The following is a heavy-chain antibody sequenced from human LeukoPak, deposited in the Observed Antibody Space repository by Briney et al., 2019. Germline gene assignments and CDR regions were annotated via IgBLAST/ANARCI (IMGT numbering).Heavy chain of an antibody. CDR1: GGSFSGYY. V-gene: IGHV4-34*01. CDR3: ARAGRSNYTFAY. J-gene: IGHJ4*02. D-gene: IGHD4-11*01. CDR2: INHSGST. Sequence: PSETLSLTCAVYGGSFSGYYWSWIRQPPGKGLEWIGEINHSGSTNYNPSLKSRVTISVDTSKNQFSLKLSSVTAADTAVYYCARAGRSNYTFAYWGQGTLVTVSS.